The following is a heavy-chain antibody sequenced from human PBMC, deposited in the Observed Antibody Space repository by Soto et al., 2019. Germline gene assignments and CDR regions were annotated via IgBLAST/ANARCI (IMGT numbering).Heavy chain of an antibody. V-gene: IGHV1-18*01. J-gene: IGHJ6*02. CDR3: ARDRYCGGDCYSNYYYGTDV. CDR1: GYTFTSYG. D-gene: IGHD2-21*02. Sequence: GASVKVSCKASGYTFTSYGISWVRQAPGQGLEWMGWISAYNGNTNYAQKLQGRVTMTTDTSTSTAYMELRSLRSDDTAVYYCARDRYCGGDCYSNYYYGTDVWGQGTTVTVSS. CDR2: ISAYNGNT.